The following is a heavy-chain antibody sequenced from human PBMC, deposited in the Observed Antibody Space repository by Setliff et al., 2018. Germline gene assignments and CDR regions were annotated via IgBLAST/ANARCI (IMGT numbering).Heavy chain of an antibody. CDR2: THAGGST. D-gene: IGHD3-3*01. CDR3: ARMSGFLYMDV. J-gene: IGHJ6*03. V-gene: IGHV4-61*02. Sequence: PSETLSLTCSVSGGSISSGSDYWTWIRQPAGKGLEWIGRTYTHAGGSTIYNPSLKSRVTMSVDTSKNQFSLKLSSVTAADTAVYYCARMSGFLYMDVWGKGTTVTV. CDR1: GGSISSGSDY.